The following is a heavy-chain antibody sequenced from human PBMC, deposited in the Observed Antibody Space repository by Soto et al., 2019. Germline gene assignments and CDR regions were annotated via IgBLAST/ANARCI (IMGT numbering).Heavy chain of an antibody. J-gene: IGHJ4*02. V-gene: IGHV1-18*04. CDR2: ISAYNGNT. Sequence: ASXXXSCXXSGYTFPSYGMRWGRPAPGKWLEWMGWISAYNGNTNYAQKLQGRVTMTTDTSTSTAYMELRSLRSDDTAVYYCAREYSSGWYYFDYWGQGTLVTVSS. CDR3: AREYSSGWYYFDY. CDR1: GYTFPSYG. D-gene: IGHD6-19*01.